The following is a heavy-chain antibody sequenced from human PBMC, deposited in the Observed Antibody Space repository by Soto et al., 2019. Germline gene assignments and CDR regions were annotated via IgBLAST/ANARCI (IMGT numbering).Heavy chain of an antibody. V-gene: IGHV3-30*18. J-gene: IGHJ5*02. Sequence: PGGSLRLCCAAPGFTFSSYGMHWVRQAPGKGLEWVAVISYDGSNKYYADSVKGRFTISRDNSKNTLYLQMNSLRAGDTAVYYCAKWGPSGWFDPWGQGTLVTVSS. CDR3: AKWGPSGWFDP. CDR2: ISYDGSNK. CDR1: GFTFSSYG. D-gene: IGHD3-16*01.